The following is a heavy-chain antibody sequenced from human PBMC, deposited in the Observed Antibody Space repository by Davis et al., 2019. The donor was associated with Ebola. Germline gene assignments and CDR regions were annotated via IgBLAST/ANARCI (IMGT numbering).Heavy chain of an antibody. D-gene: IGHD6-13*01. Sequence: GESLKISCAASGFTFNNYGMHWVRQAPGKGLEWVAVISHDGSTKYYADSVKGRFTISRDNSKNTLYLQMNSLRAEDTAVYYCARVYSSSFDYWGQGTLVTVSS. J-gene: IGHJ4*02. CDR3: ARVYSSSFDY. CDR1: GFTFNNYG. CDR2: ISHDGSTK. V-gene: IGHV3-30*03.